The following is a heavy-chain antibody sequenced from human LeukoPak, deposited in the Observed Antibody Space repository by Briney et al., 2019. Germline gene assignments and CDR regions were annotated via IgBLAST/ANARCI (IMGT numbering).Heavy chain of an antibody. CDR2: ISTSSSTI. D-gene: IGHD5-12*01. J-gene: IGHJ4*02. Sequence: PGGSLRLSCAASGFTFGSYGMNWVRQAPGKGPEWVSYISTSSSTIYYADSVKGRFTISRDNAKNSLYLQMNSLRAEDTAVYYCARGSGYGHYFDYWGQGTLVTVSS. CDR1: GFTFGSYG. CDR3: ARGSGYGHYFDY. V-gene: IGHV3-48*01.